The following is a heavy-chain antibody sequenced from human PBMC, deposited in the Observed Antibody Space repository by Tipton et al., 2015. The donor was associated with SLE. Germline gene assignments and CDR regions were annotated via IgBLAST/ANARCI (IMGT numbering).Heavy chain of an antibody. CDR3: ARDRGDTYYYDSSGYVP. D-gene: IGHD3-22*01. CDR1: GGSISSHY. Sequence: TLSLTCTVSGGSISSHYWSWIRQPPGKGLEWIGYIYYSGSTNYSPSLKSRVTISVDTSKNQFSLKLSSVTAADTAVYYCARDRGDTYYYDSSGYVPWGQGTMVTVSS. V-gene: IGHV4-59*11. J-gene: IGHJ3*01. CDR2: IYYSGST.